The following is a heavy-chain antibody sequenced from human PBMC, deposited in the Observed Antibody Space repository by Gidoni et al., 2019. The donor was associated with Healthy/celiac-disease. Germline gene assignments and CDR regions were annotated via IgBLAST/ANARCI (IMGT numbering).Heavy chain of an antibody. CDR2: LYYSGRT. Sequence: QVQLQESGPGLVKPSPTLSLTCTVSGGSIRSGGYYWSWIRQHPGKGLEWIGYLYYSGRTYYNPSLKSRVTISVDTSKNQFSLKLSSVTAADTAVYYCARGIKVATFNWGQGTLVTVSS. CDR1: GGSIRSGGYY. D-gene: IGHD5-12*01. V-gene: IGHV4-31*03. J-gene: IGHJ4*02. CDR3: ARGIKVATFN.